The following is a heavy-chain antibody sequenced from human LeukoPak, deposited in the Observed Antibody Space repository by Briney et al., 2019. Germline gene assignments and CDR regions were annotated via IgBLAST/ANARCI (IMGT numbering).Heavy chain of an antibody. D-gene: IGHD2-8*01. CDR3: ARGYIVLLDFDY. Sequence: GGSLRLSCAVSGFTFSDHYMDWVRQAPGKGLEWVGRSRNRAKSYTTDYAASVKGRFTISRDDSKSTLYLQMNSLETEDTAVYYCARGYIVLLDFDYWGQGTLVTVSS. CDR1: GFTFSDHY. V-gene: IGHV3-72*01. J-gene: IGHJ4*02. CDR2: SRNRAKSYTT.